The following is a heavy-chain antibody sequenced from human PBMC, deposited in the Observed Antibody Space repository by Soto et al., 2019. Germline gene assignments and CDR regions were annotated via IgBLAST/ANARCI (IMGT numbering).Heavy chain of an antibody. CDR1: GFTFSNYA. J-gene: IGHJ6*02. CDR3: AKKAGDFPHYYHAMEF. D-gene: IGHD4-17*01. V-gene: IGHV3-23*01. Sequence: EVQLLESGGGLIQRGGSLRLSCAASGFTFSNYAMSWVPQAPGKGLEWVSGISGSGVSTYYADSVKGRFTISRDISKNTLFLQMNSLRADDTAVYYGAKKAGDFPHYYHAMEFWGQGPTVTVSS. CDR2: ISGSGVST.